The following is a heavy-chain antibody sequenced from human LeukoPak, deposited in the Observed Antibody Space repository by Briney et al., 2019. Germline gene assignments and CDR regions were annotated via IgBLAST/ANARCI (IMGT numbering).Heavy chain of an antibody. Sequence: GGSLRLSCAASGFTFSSYSMNWVRQAPGKGLEWVSSISSSSSYIYYADSVKGRFTISRDNAKNSLYLQMNSLRAEDTAVYYCSREGGITIFGVVITNLDYWGQGTLVTVSS. D-gene: IGHD3-3*01. CDR3: SREGGITIFGVVITNLDY. J-gene: IGHJ4*02. V-gene: IGHV3-21*01. CDR2: ISSSSSYI. CDR1: GFTFSSYS.